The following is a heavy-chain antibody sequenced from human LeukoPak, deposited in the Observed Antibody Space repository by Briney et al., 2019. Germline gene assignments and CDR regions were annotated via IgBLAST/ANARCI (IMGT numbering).Heavy chain of an antibody. CDR3: ATVAAAGYYFDY. CDR1: GYTLIELS. V-gene: IGHV1-24*01. D-gene: IGHD6-13*01. CDR2: FDPEDGET. J-gene: IGHJ4*02. Sequence: ASVKVSCKVSGYTLIELSMHWVRQAPGKGLEWMGGFDPEDGETIYAQKFQGRVTMTEDTSTDTAYMELSSLRSEDTAVYYCATVAAAGYYFDYWGQGTLVTVSS.